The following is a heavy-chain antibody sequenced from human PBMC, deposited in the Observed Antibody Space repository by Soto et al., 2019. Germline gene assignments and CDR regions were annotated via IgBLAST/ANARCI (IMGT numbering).Heavy chain of an antibody. V-gene: IGHV1-18*01. J-gene: IGHJ6*02. CDR3: ARVIAVKAAPNGMDV. D-gene: IGHD6-19*01. CDR1: GYTFTSYG. Sequence: ASVKVSCKASGYTFTSYGISWVRQAPGQGLEWMGWISAYNGNTNYAQKLQGRVTMTTDTSTSTDYMELRSLRSDDTAVYYCARVIAVKAAPNGMDVWGQGTTVTVSS. CDR2: ISAYNGNT.